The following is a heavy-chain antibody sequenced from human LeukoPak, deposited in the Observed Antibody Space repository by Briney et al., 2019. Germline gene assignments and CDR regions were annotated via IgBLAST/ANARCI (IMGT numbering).Heavy chain of an antibody. V-gene: IGHV1-58*02. CDR2: IVVGSGNT. D-gene: IGHD3-9*01. CDR1: GFTFTSSA. CDR3: AATTTVTTGYYDILTGYYRDYYYYGMDV. J-gene: IGHJ6*02. Sequence: GTSVTVSCKASGFTFTSSAMQWVRQARGQRLEWIGWIVVGSGNTNYAQKFQERVTITRDMSTSTAYMELSSLRSEDTAVYYCAATTTVTTGYYDILTGYYRDYYYYGMDVWGQGTTVTVSS.